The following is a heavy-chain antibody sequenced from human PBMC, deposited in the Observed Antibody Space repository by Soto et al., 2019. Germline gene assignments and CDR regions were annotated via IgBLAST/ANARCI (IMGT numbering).Heavy chain of an antibody. CDR1: GYTFANYG. J-gene: IGHJ4*02. D-gene: IGHD1-26*01. Sequence: QVRLVQSGPEVKKPGASVRVSCKASGYTFANYGITWVRQTSGQGLEWLGWISGYNINTHYAQKFEDRVTLTTDKSTSTVYNELRSLKSDDTAIYFCARERRWEPLRYWGQGTLVTVSP. V-gene: IGHV1-18*01. CDR2: ISGYNINT. CDR3: ARERRWEPLRY.